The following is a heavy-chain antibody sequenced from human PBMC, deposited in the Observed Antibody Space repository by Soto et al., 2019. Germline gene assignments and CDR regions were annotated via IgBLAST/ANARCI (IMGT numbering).Heavy chain of an antibody. D-gene: IGHD3-10*01. Sequence: PSETLSLTCTVSGGSISSYYWSWIRQPPGKGLEWIGYIYYSGSTDYNPSLKSRVTISVDTSKNQFSLKLSSVTAADTAMYYCASSMVRGFPYYYYGMDVWGQGTTVTVSS. CDR3: ASSMVRGFPYYYYGMDV. J-gene: IGHJ6*02. CDR2: IYYSGST. CDR1: GGSISSYY. V-gene: IGHV4-59*08.